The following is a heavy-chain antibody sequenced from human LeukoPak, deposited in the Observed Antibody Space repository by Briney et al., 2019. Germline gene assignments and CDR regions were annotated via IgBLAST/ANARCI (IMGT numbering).Heavy chain of an antibody. Sequence: ASVKVSSKASGYTFDNFYIHWVRQAPGQGPEWMGWINCNDGSTNFAQKFQGRVTMTRVTAMSTVYMDLSGLGPDDTAIYYCARDEGSTYNQLDSWGQGTLVTVSS. CDR2: INCNDGST. D-gene: IGHD1-14*01. CDR1: GYTFDNFY. J-gene: IGHJ5*01. V-gene: IGHV1-2*02. CDR3: ARDEGSTYNQLDS.